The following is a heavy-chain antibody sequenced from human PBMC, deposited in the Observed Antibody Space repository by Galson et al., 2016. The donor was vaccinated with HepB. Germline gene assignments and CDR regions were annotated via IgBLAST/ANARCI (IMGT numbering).Heavy chain of an antibody. Sequence: SVKVSCKALGYTFIDYYVYWVRQAPGQGLEWMGWINFNSGDTKFAQKFQGRVTMTRDTSITTAYMELSRLRSDDTAVYYCARGNQYSSSWGDWFDPWGQGTLVTVSS. V-gene: IGHV1-2*02. CDR3: ARGNQYSSSWGDWFDP. CDR2: INFNSGDT. CDR1: GYTFIDYY. D-gene: IGHD6-6*01. J-gene: IGHJ5*02.